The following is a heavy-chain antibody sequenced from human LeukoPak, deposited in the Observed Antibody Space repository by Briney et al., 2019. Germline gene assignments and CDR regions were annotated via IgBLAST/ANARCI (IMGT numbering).Heavy chain of an antibody. V-gene: IGHV3-23*01. Sequence: GGSLRLSCAASGFTFSSYGMHWVRQAPGKGLEWVSAISGSGGSTYYADSVKGRFTISRDNSKNTLYLQMNSPRAEDTAVYYCARDTGSMAARYFDFWGQGTLVTVSS. D-gene: IGHD2-8*02. J-gene: IGHJ4*02. CDR3: ARDTGSMAARYFDF. CDR2: ISGSGGST. CDR1: GFTFSSYG.